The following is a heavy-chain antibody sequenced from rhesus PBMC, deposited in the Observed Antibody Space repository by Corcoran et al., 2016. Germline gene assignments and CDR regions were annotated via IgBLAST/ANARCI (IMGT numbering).Heavy chain of an antibody. J-gene: IGHJ4*01. CDR1: GVRFRDYS. Sequence: EVQLVESGGGVAEAGGSLRLSGAASGVRFRDYSRYWVRQAPGKVLEWVSGLSYTCGGTYYADSVKGRFTISRENAKNTLYLQMDSLRGEDTAVYYCARAGWGSNYWGQGVLVTVSS. D-gene: IGHD7-45*01. CDR2: LSYTCGGT. CDR3: ARAGWGSNY. V-gene: IGHV3S18*01.